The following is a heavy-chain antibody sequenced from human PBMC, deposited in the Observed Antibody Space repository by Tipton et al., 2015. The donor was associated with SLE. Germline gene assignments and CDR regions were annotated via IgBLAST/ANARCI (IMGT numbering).Heavy chain of an antibody. CDR1: GFTFSDYY. V-gene: IGHV3-11*05. J-gene: IGHJ6*02. Sequence: GSLRLSCAASGFTFSDYYMSWIRQAPGKGLEWVSYINSSSSYTNYADSVKGRFTISRDNAKNSLYLQMNSLRAEDTAVYYCARAGGIIYYYYGMDVWGQGTTVTVSS. CDR3: ARAGGIIYYYYGMDV. CDR2: INSSSSYT. D-gene: IGHD1-26*01.